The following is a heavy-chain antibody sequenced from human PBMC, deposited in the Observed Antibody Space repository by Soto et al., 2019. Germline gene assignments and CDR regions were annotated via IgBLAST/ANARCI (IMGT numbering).Heavy chain of an antibody. V-gene: IGHV3-15*01. CDR2: IKSKTDGGTA. CDR3: XXXXXXXXXXXXXTSRQVDY. J-gene: IGHJ4*02. CDR1: GFTFTNAW. Sequence: EVQLVESGGGLVKPGGSLRLSCAASGFTFTNAWMNWVRQAPGKGLEWVGRIKSKTDGGTADYAAPVKGRFTISRDDSKNTLXLQMXXXXXXXXXXXXXXXXXXXXXXXXXXTSRQVDYWGQGTLVTVSS.